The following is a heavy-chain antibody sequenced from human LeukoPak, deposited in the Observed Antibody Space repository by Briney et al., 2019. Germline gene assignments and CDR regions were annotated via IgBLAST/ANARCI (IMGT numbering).Heavy chain of an antibody. CDR1: GLTFGNYW. V-gene: IGHV3-7*01. J-gene: IGHJ5*02. Sequence: PGGSLRLSCVASGLTFGNYWMDWVRQAPGKGVEWVGNIKQDGSEKYYVDSVKGRFTISRDNAKNSLYLDMNSLRVEDTAIYYCTRDFDPWGQGTLVTASS. CDR2: IKQDGSEK. CDR3: TRDFDP.